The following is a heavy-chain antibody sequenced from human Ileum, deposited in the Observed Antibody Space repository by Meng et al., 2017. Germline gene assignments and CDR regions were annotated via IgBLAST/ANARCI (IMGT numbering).Heavy chain of an antibody. CDR2: VYNTGNT. V-gene: IGHV4-61*01. J-gene: IGHJ5*02. CDR1: VGSVRSANSY. CDR3: ARGGGGGWPNWFDP. D-gene: IGHD6-19*01. Sequence: QVRRQVSGPGLVRPSVTLSLTCTVSVGSVRSANSYWSWCRQTPGKGLEWIGYVYNTGNTNSNPSLRSRLTMSVDTSNSQFSLKLTSVTAADTAVYYCARGGGGGWPNWFDPWGQGTLVTVSS.